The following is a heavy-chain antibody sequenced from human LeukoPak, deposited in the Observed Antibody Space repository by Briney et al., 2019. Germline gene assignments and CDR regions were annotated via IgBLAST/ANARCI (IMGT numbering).Heavy chain of an antibody. CDR3: ARHERGMHIAVDY. Sequence: GESLKISCKGSGYSFTTYWIGWVRQMPGKGLEYMGIIYPGDSDTRYSPSFQGQVTISADKSISTAYLQWSSLKASDTAMYYCARHERGMHIAVDYWGQGSLVSVTS. CDR2: IYPGDSDT. CDR1: GYSFTTYW. D-gene: IGHD2-8*01. J-gene: IGHJ4*02. V-gene: IGHV5-51*01.